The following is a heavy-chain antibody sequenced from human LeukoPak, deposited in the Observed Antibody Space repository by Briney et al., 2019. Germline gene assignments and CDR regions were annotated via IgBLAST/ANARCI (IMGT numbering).Heavy chain of an antibody. CDR2: INHSGST. D-gene: IGHD3-3*01. V-gene: IGHV4-34*01. CDR1: GGSFSVYY. Sequence: SETLSLTCAVYGGSFSVYYWSWIRQPPGKGLEWIGEINHSGSTNYNPSLKSRVTISVDTSKNQFSLKLSSVTAADTAVYYCARVKAQKYVFWSGYWWFDPWGQGTLVTVSS. J-gene: IGHJ5*02. CDR3: ARVKAQKYVFWSGYWWFDP.